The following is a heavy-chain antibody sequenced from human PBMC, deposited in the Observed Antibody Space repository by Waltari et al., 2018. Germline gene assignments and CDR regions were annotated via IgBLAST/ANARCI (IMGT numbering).Heavy chain of an antibody. D-gene: IGHD2-15*01. CDR3: ARAPGVVAATYGMDV. CDR2: IYYSGST. J-gene: IGHJ6*02. V-gene: IGHV4-39*07. CDR1: GGSISSSSYY. Sequence: QLQLQESGPGLVKPSETLSLTCTVSGGSISSSSYYWGWIRQPPGKGLEWIGSIYYSGSTYYNPSLKSRVTISVDTSKNQFSLKLSSVTAADTAVYYCARAPGVVAATYGMDVWGQGTTVTVSS.